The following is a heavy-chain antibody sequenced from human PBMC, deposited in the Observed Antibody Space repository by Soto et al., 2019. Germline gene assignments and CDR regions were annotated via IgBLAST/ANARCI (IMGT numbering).Heavy chain of an antibody. CDR2: ISSSGNIM. CDR3: ARDIVSFFDS. Sequence: PXGSLILSCVASGFTFSGYEMNWVRQAPGKGLEWVSYISSSGNIMYYADSVKGRFTISRYNAKNSLYLQMNSLRAEDTAVYYCARDIVSFFDSWGPGTLVTVSS. V-gene: IGHV3-48*03. CDR1: GFTFSGYE. J-gene: IGHJ4*02. D-gene: IGHD3-16*02.